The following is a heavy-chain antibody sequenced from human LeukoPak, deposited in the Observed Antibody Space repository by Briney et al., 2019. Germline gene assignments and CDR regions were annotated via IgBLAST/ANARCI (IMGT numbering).Heavy chain of an antibody. Sequence: SVKVSCKASGGTFSNYAINWVRQAPRQGLEWMGGIIPFFGIANYAQKFQGRVTITADESTSTAYMELSSLRSEDTAVYYCARVGSSAAVGTPHYYYGMDVWGQGTTVTVSS. V-gene: IGHV1-69*13. CDR1: GGTFSNYA. D-gene: IGHD6-13*01. CDR2: IIPFFGIA. J-gene: IGHJ6*02. CDR3: ARVGSSAAVGTPHYYYGMDV.